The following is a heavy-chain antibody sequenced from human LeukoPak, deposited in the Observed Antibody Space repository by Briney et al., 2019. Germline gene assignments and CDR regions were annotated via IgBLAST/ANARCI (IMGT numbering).Heavy chain of an antibody. J-gene: IGHJ4*02. CDR2: IRYDRNNK. Sequence: GGSLRLSCAAPGFTFSSYGMHWVRQAPGKGLDWVAFIRYDRNNKYYADSVKGRFTISRDNSKSTLYLQMNSLRAEDTAVYYCTKDTHIGYGAPSAPYAYWGQGTLVTVSS. CDR3: TKDTHIGYGAPSAPYAY. V-gene: IGHV3-30*02. CDR1: GFTFSSYG. D-gene: IGHD4-17*01.